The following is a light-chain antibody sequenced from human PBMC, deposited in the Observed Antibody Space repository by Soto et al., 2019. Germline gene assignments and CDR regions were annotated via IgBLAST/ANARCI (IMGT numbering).Light chain of an antibody. CDR2: SAS. J-gene: IGKJ1*01. CDR3: QQYGSSGT. V-gene: IGKV3-20*01. CDR1: QSVSNNY. Sequence: IGLTRSAGTLSLSPGEGATLSCRASQSVSNNYLAWYQQKPGQAPRLLISSASIRATGIPDRFSGSGSGTDFTLTISRLEHEDFAVYYCQQYGSSGTFGQGTQVDIK.